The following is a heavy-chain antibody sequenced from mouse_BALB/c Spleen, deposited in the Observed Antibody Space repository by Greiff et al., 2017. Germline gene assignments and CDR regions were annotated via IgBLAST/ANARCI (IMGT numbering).Heavy chain of an antibody. V-gene: IGHV7-3*02. CDR3: ARFLQRAMDY. CDR1: GFTFTDHY. CDR2: IRNKANGYTT. Sequence: EVKLMESGGGLVQPGGSLRLSCATSGFTFTDHYMSWVRQPPGKALEWLGFIRNKANGYTTEYSASVKGRFTISRDNSQSILYLQMNTLRAEDSATYYCARFLQRAMDYWGQGTSVTVSS. J-gene: IGHJ4*01.